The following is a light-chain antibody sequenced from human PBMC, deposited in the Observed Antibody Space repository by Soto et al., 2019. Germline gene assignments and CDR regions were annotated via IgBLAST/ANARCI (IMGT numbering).Light chain of an antibody. Sequence: DIQMTQSPSTLSASVGDRVTITCRASQSVSSWLAWFQQKPGKAPKLLIYKASNLQSGVSSRFSGGGSGTDFTLTIGSLQPEDFATYYCQQANSFPLTFGGGTKVDIK. V-gene: IGKV1-5*03. J-gene: IGKJ4*01. CDR2: KAS. CDR1: QSVSSW. CDR3: QQANSFPLT.